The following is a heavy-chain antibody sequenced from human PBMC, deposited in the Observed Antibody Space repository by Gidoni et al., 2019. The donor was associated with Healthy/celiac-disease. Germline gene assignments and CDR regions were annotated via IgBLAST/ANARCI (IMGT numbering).Heavy chain of an antibody. CDR3: ARTGGLRTGDFDY. D-gene: IGHD5-12*01. CDR1: VGSISSSSYY. Sequence: QLQLQESGPGLVKPSETLSLTCTVSVGSISSSSYYWGWIRQPPGKGLEWIGSIYYSGSTYYNPSLKSRVTISVDTSKNQLSLKLSSVTAADTAVYYCARTGGLRTGDFDYWGQGTLVTVSS. J-gene: IGHJ4*02. CDR2: IYYSGST. V-gene: IGHV4-39*01.